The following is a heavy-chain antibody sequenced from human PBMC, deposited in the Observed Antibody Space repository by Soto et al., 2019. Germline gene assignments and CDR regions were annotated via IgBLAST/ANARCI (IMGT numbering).Heavy chain of an antibody. CDR3: ARGTLNIVVVPAAMGSNYYYYYGMDV. CDR2: INHSGST. V-gene: IGHV4-34*01. D-gene: IGHD2-2*01. CDR1: GGSFSGYY. Sequence: NPSETLSLTCAVYGGSFSGYYWSWIRQPPGKGLEWIGEINHSGSTNYNPSLKSRVTISVDTSKNQFSLKLSSVTAADTAVYYCARGTLNIVVVPAAMGSNYYYYYGMDVWGQGTTVTVS. J-gene: IGHJ6*02.